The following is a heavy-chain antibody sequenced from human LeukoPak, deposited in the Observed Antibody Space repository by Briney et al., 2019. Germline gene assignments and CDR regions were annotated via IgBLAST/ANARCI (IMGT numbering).Heavy chain of an antibody. CDR1: GFTFNTYE. D-gene: IGHD1-1*01. CDR2: MSPSGSVS. J-gene: IGHJ4*02. V-gene: IGHV3-48*03. Sequence: TGGSLRLSCEASGFTFNTYEMNWVRQATGKGLEWISYMSPSGSVSHHADSVRGRFTISRENAKESLYLHMNNLRADDTAIYYCVRCRTTGYDSGGDCWGQGTLITVSS. CDR3: VRCRTTGYDSGGDC.